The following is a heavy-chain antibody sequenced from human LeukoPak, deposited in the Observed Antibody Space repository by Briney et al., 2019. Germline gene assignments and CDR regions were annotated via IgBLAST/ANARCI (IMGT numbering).Heavy chain of an antibody. V-gene: IGHV3-7*01. D-gene: IGHD3-10*02. Sequence: GGSLRLSCAASGFTFSSDWMIWVRQAPGKGLEWVANIKPDEGEKYYVDSVKGRFTISRDNAKNSLYLQMNSLRAEDTAVYYCAELGITMIGGVWGKGTTVTISS. CDR3: AELGITMIGGV. J-gene: IGHJ6*04. CDR2: IKPDEGEK. CDR1: GFTFSSDW.